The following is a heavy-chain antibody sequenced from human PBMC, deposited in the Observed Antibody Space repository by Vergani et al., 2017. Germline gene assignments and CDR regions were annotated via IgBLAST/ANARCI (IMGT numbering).Heavy chain of an antibody. CDR2: IKEDGSEK. D-gene: IGHD4-23*01. Sequence: EVQLVESGGGLVQPGGSLRLSCAASGFTFSSYWMSWVRQAPGKGLEWVANIKEDGSEKYYVDSVRGRFTISRDNAKNSLYLQMNSLRAGDTAVYYCDATVGSYWGQGTLVTVSS. CDR1: GFTFSSYW. CDR3: DATVGSY. J-gene: IGHJ4*02. V-gene: IGHV3-7*03.